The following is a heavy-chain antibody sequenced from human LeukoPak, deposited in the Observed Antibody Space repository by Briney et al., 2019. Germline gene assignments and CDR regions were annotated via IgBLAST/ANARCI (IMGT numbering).Heavy chain of an antibody. CDR3: AILFRWPY. D-gene: IGHD5-24*01. CDR1: GGSISTYY. Sequence: PSETLSLTCTVSGGSISTYYWSWIRQPPGKGLEWIGYIYYSGSTNYNPSLKSRVTILVDTSKNQFSLRLSSVTAADTAVYYCAILFRWPYWGQGTLVTVSS. J-gene: IGHJ4*02. V-gene: IGHV4-59*12. CDR2: IYYSGST.